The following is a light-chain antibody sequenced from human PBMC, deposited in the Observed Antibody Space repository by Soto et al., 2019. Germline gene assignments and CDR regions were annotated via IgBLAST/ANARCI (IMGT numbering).Light chain of an antibody. Sequence: DIQMTQSPSTLSASVGDSVTITCRASQNIRNWLAWYQQKPGKAPKLLIYKASSLPSGVPSRFSGSGSGTEFTLTVSSLQPDDFATYYCQQYNNYSLTFGRGTKVDIK. J-gene: IGKJ4*01. CDR2: KAS. CDR1: QNIRNW. CDR3: QQYNNYSLT. V-gene: IGKV1-5*03.